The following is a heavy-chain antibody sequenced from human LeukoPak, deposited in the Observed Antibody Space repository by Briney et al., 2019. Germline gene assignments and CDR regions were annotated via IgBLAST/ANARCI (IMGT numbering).Heavy chain of an antibody. Sequence: SGGSLRLSCAASGFTFSSFAMTWVRQPPGMGLEWASVVGGNGGGTYYADSVKGRFTISKDNAKNSLYLQMNSLRAEDTAVYYCARHRGSGFLGFDYWGQGTLVTVSS. CDR1: GFTFSSFA. V-gene: IGHV3-23*01. CDR2: VGGNGGGT. J-gene: IGHJ4*02. D-gene: IGHD3-3*01. CDR3: ARHRGSGFLGFDY.